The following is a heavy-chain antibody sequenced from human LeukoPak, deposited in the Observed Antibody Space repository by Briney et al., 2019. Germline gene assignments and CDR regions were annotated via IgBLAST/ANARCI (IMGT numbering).Heavy chain of an antibody. Sequence: ASVKVSCKASGGTFSSYAISWVRQAPGQGLEWMGGIIPILGIANYAQKFQSTVTITADKSTSTAYMELSSLRSEDTAVYYCARDVYCGGDCSDYWGQGTLVTVSS. V-gene: IGHV1-69*10. D-gene: IGHD2-21*02. CDR2: IIPILGIA. CDR1: GGTFSSYA. J-gene: IGHJ4*02. CDR3: ARDVYCGGDCSDY.